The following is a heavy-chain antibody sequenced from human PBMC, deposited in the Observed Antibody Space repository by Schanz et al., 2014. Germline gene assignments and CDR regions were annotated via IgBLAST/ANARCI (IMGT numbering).Heavy chain of an antibody. CDR1: GFIVRSNY. CDR2: VHPGGST. V-gene: IGHV3-66*01. J-gene: IGHJ4*02. Sequence: EVQLVESGGGLVQPGGSLRLSCAVSGFIVRSNYMTWVRQAPGKGLECVSFVHPGGSTYYPDSEKGRFTISRDSSKNTLYLQMNSLRPEDTAIYYCAKNQYDDVDLSSFYFDFWGQGTLVTVSS. D-gene: IGHD3-10*02. CDR3: AKNQYDDVDLSSFYFDF.